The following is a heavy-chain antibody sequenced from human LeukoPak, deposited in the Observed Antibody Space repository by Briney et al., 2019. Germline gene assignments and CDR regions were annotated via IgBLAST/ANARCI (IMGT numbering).Heavy chain of an antibody. D-gene: IGHD3-10*01. CDR3: ARGEVLLWFGELSY. Sequence: GASVKVSCKASGYTFTSYDINWVRQATGQGLEWMGWMNPNSGNTGYAQKFQGRVTITRNTSISTAYMELSSLRSEDTAVYYCARGEVLLWFGELSYWGQGTLVTVSS. CDR2: MNPNSGNT. V-gene: IGHV1-8*03. CDR1: GYTFTSYD. J-gene: IGHJ4*02.